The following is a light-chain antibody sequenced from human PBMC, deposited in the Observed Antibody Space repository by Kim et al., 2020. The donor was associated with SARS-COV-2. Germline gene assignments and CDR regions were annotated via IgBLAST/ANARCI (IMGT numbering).Light chain of an antibody. Sequence: SYELTQPPSVSVVPGKTASITCGGDNIESKTVHWYQQRPGQAPALVINFDSDRPSGIPERFSGSNSGNTATLTISRVEAGDEADYYCQVWDRGSDHALFGGGTQLTVL. CDR2: FDS. CDR1: NIESKT. V-gene: IGLV3-21*04. J-gene: IGLJ2*01. CDR3: QVWDRGSDHAL.